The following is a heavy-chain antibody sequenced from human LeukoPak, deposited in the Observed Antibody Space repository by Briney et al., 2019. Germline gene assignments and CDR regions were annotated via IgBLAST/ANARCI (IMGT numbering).Heavy chain of an antibody. CDR1: GFSVSGNY. D-gene: IGHD5-12*01. CDR3: ARGWRSGYITFDD. V-gene: IGHV3-53*01. CDR2: LHTNGDT. Sequence: GGSLRLSCAVTGFSVSGNYMNWVRQAPGKGLEWVSILHTNGDTRYADSVKGRFTISRDDSENTLYLQLSSLRVEDTAIYYCARGWRSGYITFDDWGQGTLVTVSS. J-gene: IGHJ4*02.